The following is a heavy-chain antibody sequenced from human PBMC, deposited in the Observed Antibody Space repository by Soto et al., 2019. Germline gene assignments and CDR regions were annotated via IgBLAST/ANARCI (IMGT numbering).Heavy chain of an antibody. V-gene: IGHV1-18*04. CDR1: GYTFTSYG. CDR3: ARDHPFYGSGSYPLY. J-gene: IGHJ4*02. CDR2: ISAYNGNT. D-gene: IGHD3-10*01. Sequence: VASVKVSCKASGYTFTSYGISWVRQAPGQGLEWMGWISAYNGNTNYAQKLQGRVTMTTDTSTSTAYMELRSLRSDDTAVYYCARDHPFYGSGSYPLYWGQGTLVTVSS.